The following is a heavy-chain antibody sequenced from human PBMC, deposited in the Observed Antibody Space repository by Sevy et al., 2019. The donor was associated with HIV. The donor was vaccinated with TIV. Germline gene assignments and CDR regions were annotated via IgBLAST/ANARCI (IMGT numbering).Heavy chain of an antibody. J-gene: IGHJ6*02. CDR1: GFSFSYYG. CDR3: ANAYSGSYAHSYLYALDV. CDR2: ISHDGINE. V-gene: IGHV3-30*18. D-gene: IGHD1-26*01. Sequence: GGSLRLSCIGSGFSFSYYGIHWVRQFPGKGLDWVALISHDGINEYYADSVKGRFTISRDNSKNTVYLEMYSLRNEDTAIYFCANAYSGSYAHSYLYALDVWGQGTTVTVSS.